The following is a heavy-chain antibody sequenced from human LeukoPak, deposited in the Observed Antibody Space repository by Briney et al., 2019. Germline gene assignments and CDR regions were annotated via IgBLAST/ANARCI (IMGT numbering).Heavy chain of an antibody. J-gene: IGHJ4*02. V-gene: IGHV3-23*01. CDR2: IGGGGGGT. CDR3: ARHRGSAVPWTGGVVY. CDR1: GFTFSSYA. Sequence: PGGSLRLSCAASGFTFSSYAMSWVRQAPGKGLEWVSTIGGGGGGTDNADSVKGRFTISRDNAKNTLYLQMNSLRAEDTAVYYCARHRGSAVPWTGGVVYGGRGTLVTVS. D-gene: IGHD3-10*01.